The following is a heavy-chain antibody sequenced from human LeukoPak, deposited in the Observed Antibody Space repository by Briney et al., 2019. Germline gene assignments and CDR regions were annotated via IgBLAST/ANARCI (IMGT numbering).Heavy chain of an antibody. CDR1: GFTVSSNS. V-gene: IGHV3-53*05. D-gene: IGHD5-12*01. J-gene: IGHJ4*02. Sequence: SGGSLRLSCTVSGFTVSSNSMSWVRQAPGKGLEWVSFYSDNTHYSDSVKGRFTISRDNSKNTLYLQMNSLRAEDMALYYCAKAGGYSAYDQAFFDYWGQGTLVTVSS. CDR2: YSDNT. CDR3: AKAGGYSAYDQAFFDY.